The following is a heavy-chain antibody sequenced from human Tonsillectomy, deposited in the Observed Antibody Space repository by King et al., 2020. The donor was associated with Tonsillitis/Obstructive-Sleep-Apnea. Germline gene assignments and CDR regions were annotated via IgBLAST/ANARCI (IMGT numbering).Heavy chain of an antibody. D-gene: IGHD7-27*01. CDR1: GFTVDDDG. Sequence: VQLVESGGGVVRPGGSLRLSCAASGFTVDDDGRSWFRQAPGKGLYWGAGSHWNCGMEGYAEFVKGRFTISRDNAKNSLYLQMNSLRAEDTALYYCARDGGENWEYYFDYWGQGTLVTVSS. CDR2: SHWNCGME. CDR3: ARDGGENWEYYFDY. J-gene: IGHJ4*02. V-gene: IGHV3-20*04.